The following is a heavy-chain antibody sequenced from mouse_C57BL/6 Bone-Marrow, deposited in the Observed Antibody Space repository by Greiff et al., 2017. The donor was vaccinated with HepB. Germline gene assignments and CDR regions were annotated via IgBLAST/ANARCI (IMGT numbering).Heavy chain of an antibody. CDR2: IYPGSGNT. D-gene: IGHD1-1*01. CDR3: ARGATVVAKNYAMDY. CDR1: GYTFTDYY. Sequence: QVHVKQSGAELVRPGASVKLSCKASGYTFTDYYINWVKQRPGQGLEWIARIYPGSGNTYYNEKFKGKATLTAEKSSSTAYMQLSSLTSEDSAVYFCARGATVVAKNYAMDYWGQGTSVTVSS. J-gene: IGHJ4*01. V-gene: IGHV1-76*01.